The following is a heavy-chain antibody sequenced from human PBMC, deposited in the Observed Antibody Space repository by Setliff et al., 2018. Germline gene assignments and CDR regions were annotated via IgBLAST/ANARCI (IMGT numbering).Heavy chain of an antibody. D-gene: IGHD3-22*01. CDR2: ISPSSSHI. V-gene: IGHV3-21*04. CDR1: GFTFSTYS. Sequence: PGGSLRLSCAASGFTFSTYSMNWVRQAPGKGLEWVSSISPSSSHIYYADSAEGRFTISRDNSQNTVFLQVNSLRPEDSAVYYCAKEDYSDSSGYYYETPWFDPWGQGTLVTVSS. J-gene: IGHJ5*02. CDR3: AKEDYSDSSGYYYETPWFDP.